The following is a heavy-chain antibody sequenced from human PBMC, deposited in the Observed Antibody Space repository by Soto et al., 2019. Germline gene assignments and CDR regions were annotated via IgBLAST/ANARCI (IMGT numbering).Heavy chain of an antibody. J-gene: IGHJ6*02. CDR2: ISGSGGST. V-gene: IGHV3-23*01. CDR3: AKGARAAAGTYYGMDV. Sequence: EVQLLESGGGLVQPGGSLRLSCAASGFTFSSYAMSWVRQAPGKGLEWVSAISGSGGSTYYADSVKGRFTISRDNSKNXLYLQMNSLRAEDTAVYYCAKGARAAAGTYYGMDVWGQGTTVTVSS. CDR1: GFTFSSYA. D-gene: IGHD6-13*01.